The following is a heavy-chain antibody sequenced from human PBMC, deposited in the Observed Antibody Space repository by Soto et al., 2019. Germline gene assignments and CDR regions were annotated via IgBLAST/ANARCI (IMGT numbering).Heavy chain of an antibody. V-gene: IGHV1-69*13. CDR2: IIPIFGTA. Sequence: GASVKVSCKASGGTFSSYAISWVRQAPGQGLEWMGGIIPIFGTANYAQKFQGRVTITADESTSTAYMELSSLRSEDTAVYYCARDRIAVAGDPGRIFDYWGQGTLVTVSS. CDR3: ARDRIAVAGDPGRIFDY. CDR1: GGTFSSYA. J-gene: IGHJ4*02. D-gene: IGHD6-19*01.